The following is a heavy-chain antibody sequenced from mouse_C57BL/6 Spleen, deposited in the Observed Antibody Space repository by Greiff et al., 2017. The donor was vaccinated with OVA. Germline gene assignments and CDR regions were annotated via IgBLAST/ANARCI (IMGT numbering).Heavy chain of an antibody. D-gene: IGHD4-1*01. CDR2: INPNNGGT. CDR1: GYTFTDYY. V-gene: IGHV1-26*01. J-gene: IGHJ3*01. CDR3: ARSQLTGGFAY. Sequence: EVQLQQSGPELVKPGASVKISCKASGYTFTDYYMNWVKQSHGKSLEWIGDINPNNGGTSYNQKFKGKATLTVDKSSSTAYMELRSLTSEDSAVYYCARSQLTGGFAYWGQGTLVTVSA.